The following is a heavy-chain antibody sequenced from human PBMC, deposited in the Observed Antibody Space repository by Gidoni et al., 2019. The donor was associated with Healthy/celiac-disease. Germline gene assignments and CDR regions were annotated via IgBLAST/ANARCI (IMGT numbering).Heavy chain of an antibody. CDR2: IYYSGST. CDR1: GCSISSGGYY. CDR3: ARENSGGSGKFDY. D-gene: IGHD3-10*01. V-gene: IGHV4-31*03. J-gene: IGHJ4*02. Sequence: QAQLQESGPGLLTPSQTLSLTVTISGCSISSGGYYWIWIRQQPGKGLEWIGYIYYSGSTYYNPSLKRRVTITVDTSKNQFSLKLSSVTAADTAVYYCARENSGGSGKFDYWGQGTLVTVSS.